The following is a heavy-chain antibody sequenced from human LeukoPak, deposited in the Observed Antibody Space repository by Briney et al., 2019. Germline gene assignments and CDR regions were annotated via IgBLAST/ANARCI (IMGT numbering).Heavy chain of an antibody. CDR3: ATPLTVTSESFDY. CDR1: GFTFSNYA. V-gene: IGHV3-15*07. D-gene: IGHD4-17*01. Sequence: PGGSLRLSCVASGFTFSNYAMNWVRQAPGRGLERVGRILSKSAGGTTDYAAPVKGRFTISRDDSKNTLYLQMNNLKIEDTGVYYCATPLTVTSESFDYWGQGTLVTVSS. CDR2: ILSKSAGGTT. J-gene: IGHJ4*02.